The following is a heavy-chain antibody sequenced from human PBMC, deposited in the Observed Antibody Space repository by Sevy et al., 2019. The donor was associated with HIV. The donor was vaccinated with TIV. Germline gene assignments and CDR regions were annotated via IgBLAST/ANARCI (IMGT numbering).Heavy chain of an antibody. J-gene: IGHJ3*02. CDR1: GFTFSSYA. Sequence: GGSLRLSCAASGFTFSSYAMSWVRQAPGNGLEWVSAISGSGGSTYYADSVKGRFTISRDNSKNTLYLQMNSLRAEDTAVYYCAKEFDYGSGSYYSRYDAFDIWGQGTMVTVSS. CDR2: ISGSGGST. CDR3: AKEFDYGSGSYYSRYDAFDI. D-gene: IGHD3-10*01. V-gene: IGHV3-23*01.